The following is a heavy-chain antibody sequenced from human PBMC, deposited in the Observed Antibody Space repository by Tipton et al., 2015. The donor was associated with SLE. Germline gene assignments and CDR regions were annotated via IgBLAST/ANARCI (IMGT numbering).Heavy chain of an antibody. CDR3: ATTTITTLGGLDC. Sequence: VQLVQSGAEVKEPGATVKLSCEVSGYTFTDYYLHWVLQAPGRGPEWVGLVDPEDGEAMYAEKFQGRVTIAADTSRDTAYMELSSLTSEDTAVYFCATTTITTLGGLDCWGQGTLVTVSS. V-gene: IGHV1-69-2*01. CDR1: GYTFTDYY. D-gene: IGHD4-11*01. J-gene: IGHJ4*02. CDR2: VDPEDGEA.